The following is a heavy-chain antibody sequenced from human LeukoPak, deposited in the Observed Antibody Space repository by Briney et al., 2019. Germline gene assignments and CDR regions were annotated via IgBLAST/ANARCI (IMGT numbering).Heavy chain of an antibody. V-gene: IGHV4-4*07. Sequence: GSLRLSCAASGFTVSSNYMSWIRQPAGKGLEWIGRIYTSGSTNYNPSLKSRVTMSVDTSKNQFSLKLSSVTAADTAVYYCARDRYGGNALFDYWGRGTLVTVSS. CDR3: ARDRYGGNALFDY. D-gene: IGHD4-23*01. CDR1: GFTVSSNY. CDR2: IYTSGST. J-gene: IGHJ4*02.